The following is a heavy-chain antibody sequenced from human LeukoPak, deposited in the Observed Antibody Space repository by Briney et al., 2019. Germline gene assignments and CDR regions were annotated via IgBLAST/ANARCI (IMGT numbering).Heavy chain of an antibody. J-gene: IGHJ4*02. V-gene: IGHV4-59*12. D-gene: IGHD1/OR15-1a*01. CDR2: IYYSGST. CDR3: ARGSLVEQWDY. CDR1: GGSISSYY. Sequence: SETLSLTCTVSGGSISSYYWSWIRQPPGKGLEWIGYIYYSGSTYYNPSLKSRVTISVDTSKNQFSLKLSSVTAADTAVYYCARGSLVEQWDYWGQGTLVTVSS.